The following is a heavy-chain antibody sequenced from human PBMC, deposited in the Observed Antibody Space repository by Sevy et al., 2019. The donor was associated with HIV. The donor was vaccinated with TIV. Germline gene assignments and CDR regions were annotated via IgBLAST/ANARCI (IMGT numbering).Heavy chain of an antibody. Sequence: SETLSLTCTVSGGSISGTYWTWIRQPAGKGLEWIGTFYSSGNTDYNPSLKSRVTMSVDTSKNQFSLNLSSVTAADTAVYYCARPSYTGSSFWYFHLWGRGTLVTVSS. V-gene: IGHV4-4*07. CDR3: ARPSYTGSSFWYFHL. J-gene: IGHJ2*01. CDR2: FYSSGNT. CDR1: GGSISGTY. D-gene: IGHD1-26*01.